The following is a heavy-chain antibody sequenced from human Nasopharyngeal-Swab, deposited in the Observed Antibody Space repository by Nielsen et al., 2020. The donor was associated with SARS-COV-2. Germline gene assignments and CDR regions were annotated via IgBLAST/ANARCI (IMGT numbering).Heavy chain of an antibody. CDR3: ARHSRVTTVVVVTLFDY. Sequence: PSETLSLTCTVSGASITDNNYYWAWIRQPPGKGLEWIGSITYRGPTFYNPSLKSRVSISVDASQNQFSLNLWSVTAADTAVFYCARHSRVTTVVVVTLFDYWGRGSLVTVSS. D-gene: IGHD3-22*01. CDR2: ITYRGPT. V-gene: IGHV4-39*01. J-gene: IGHJ4*02. CDR1: GASITDNNYY.